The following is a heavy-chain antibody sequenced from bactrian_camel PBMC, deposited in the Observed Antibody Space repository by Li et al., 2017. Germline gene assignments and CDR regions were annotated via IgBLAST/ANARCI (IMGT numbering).Heavy chain of an antibody. Sequence: QVQLVESGGGSVQPGGSLILSCEWSGFMPSTYSMGWFRQAPGKDRVGLAHINRDGQITYANSVTGRFTISRDSAKNILYLQMQSLKVDDTAIYTCAAGRWATVTTMPYAYSARGPGTQVTVS. CDR2: INRDGQI. D-gene: IGHD2*01. CDR1: GFMPSTYS. CDR3: AAGRWATVTTMPYAYSA. J-gene: IGHJ4*01. V-gene: IGHV3S53*01.